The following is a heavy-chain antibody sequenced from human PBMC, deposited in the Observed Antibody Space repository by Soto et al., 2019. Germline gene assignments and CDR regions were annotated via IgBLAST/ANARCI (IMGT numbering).Heavy chain of an antibody. CDR2: INPNSGGT. CDR1: GYTFTGYY. J-gene: IGHJ3*02. D-gene: IGHD3-22*01. CDR3: AGMIGEAAFDI. Sequence: ASVKVSCKASGYTFTGYYMHWVRQAPGQGLEWMGWINPNSGGTNYAQKFQGWVTMTRDTSISTAYMELSRLSSDGTAVYYCAGMIGEAAFDIWGQGTMVTVSS. V-gene: IGHV1-2*04.